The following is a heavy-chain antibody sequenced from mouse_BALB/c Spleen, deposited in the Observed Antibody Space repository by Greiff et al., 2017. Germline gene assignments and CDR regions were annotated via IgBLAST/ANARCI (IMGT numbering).Heavy chain of an antibody. J-gene: IGHJ4*01. CDR3: ATITTATLVYYAMDY. CDR1: GYSFTDYN. CDR2: IDPYNGGT. Sequence: EVQLQQSGPELVKPGASVKVSCKASGYSFTDYNMYWVKQSHGKSLEWIGYIDPYNGGTSYNQKFKGKATLTVDKSSSTAFMHLNSLTSEDSAVYYCATITTATLVYYAMDYWGQGTSVTVSS. V-gene: IGHV1S135*01. D-gene: IGHD1-2*01.